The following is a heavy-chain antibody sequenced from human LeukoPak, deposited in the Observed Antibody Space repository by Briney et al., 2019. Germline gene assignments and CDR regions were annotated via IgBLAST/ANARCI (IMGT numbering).Heavy chain of an antibody. CDR3: ARGSSQLAY. CDR1: GFTFSSYA. CDR2: ISYDGSNK. D-gene: IGHD3-16*01. Sequence: PGGSLRLSCAASGFTFSSYAMHWVRQAPGKGLEWVAVISYDGSNKYYADSVKGRFTISRDNSKSTLFLQMNSLRGDDTAVYYCARGSSQLAYWGQGTLVTASS. V-gene: IGHV3-30-3*01. J-gene: IGHJ4*02.